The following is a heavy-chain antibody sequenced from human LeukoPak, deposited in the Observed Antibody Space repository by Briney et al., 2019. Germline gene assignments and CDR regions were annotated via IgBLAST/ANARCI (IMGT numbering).Heavy chain of an antibody. CDR1: GFPFSSYE. D-gene: IGHD1-14*01. CDR3: ARGTGLDY. J-gene: IGHJ4*02. Sequence: GGSLRLSCAASGFPFSSYEMKWVRQAPGKGLEWVSYISSSGNSIYYADSVKGRFTVSRDNANKSLYLHMNSLRAEDTAVYYCARGTGLDYWGQGTLVTVSS. V-gene: IGHV3-48*03. CDR2: ISSSGNSI.